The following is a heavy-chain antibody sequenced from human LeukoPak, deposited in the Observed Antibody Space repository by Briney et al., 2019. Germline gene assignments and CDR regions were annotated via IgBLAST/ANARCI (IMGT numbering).Heavy chain of an antibody. Sequence: PGGSLRLSCTASGFTFSSLAVTWVRQAPGKGLEWVSTIRSNGDTTYNADSVKGRFTISRDNSKNTLYLELNNLRDEDTATFYCAKGQELDDGVFDSWGQGTMVTVSS. D-gene: IGHD1-1*01. V-gene: IGHV3-23*01. CDR2: IRSNGDTT. CDR1: GFTFSSLA. CDR3: AKGQELDDGVFDS. J-gene: IGHJ4*02.